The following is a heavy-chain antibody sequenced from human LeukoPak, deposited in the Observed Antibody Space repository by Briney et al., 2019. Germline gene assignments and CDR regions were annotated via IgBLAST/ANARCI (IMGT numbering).Heavy chain of an antibody. CDR2: ISYDGSNK. CDR1: GFTFSSYA. V-gene: IGHV3-30-3*01. D-gene: IGHD4-11*01. J-gene: IGHJ4*02. CDR3: ARTPSQGDYSNYPYYFDY. Sequence: PGGSLRLSCAASGFTFSSYAMHWVRQAPGKGLEWVAVISYDGSNKYYADSVKGRFTISRDNSKNTLYLQMNSLRAEDTAVYYCARTPSQGDYSNYPYYFDYWGQGTLVTVSS.